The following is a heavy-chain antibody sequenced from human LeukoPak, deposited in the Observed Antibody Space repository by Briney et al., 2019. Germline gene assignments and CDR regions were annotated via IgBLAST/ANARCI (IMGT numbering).Heavy chain of an antibody. Sequence: GESLKISCKGSGYSFTSYWIGWVRQMPGKGLEWMGIIYPGDSDTRYSPSFQCQVTSSADKSLSTAYLQWSILKAPDTAMYYCARHFDSQGWFDPWGQGTLVTVSS. CDR2: IYPGDSDT. D-gene: IGHD2-15*01. CDR1: GYSFTSYW. V-gene: IGHV5-51*01. CDR3: ARHFDSQGWFDP. J-gene: IGHJ5*02.